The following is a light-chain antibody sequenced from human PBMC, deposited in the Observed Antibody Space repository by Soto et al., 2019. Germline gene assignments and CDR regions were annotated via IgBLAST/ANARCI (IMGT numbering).Light chain of an antibody. J-gene: IGKJ1*01. CDR2: SAS. CDR3: QHYNNWPWT. CDR1: QSVTSN. Sequence: EIVMTQSPATLSVSPGARATLSCRASQSVTSNLAWYQQKPGQAPRLLIYSASTRATGIPARFSGSGSGAEFTLTINSLQSEDFAIYHCQHYNNWPWTFGQGTKVEIK. V-gene: IGKV3-15*01.